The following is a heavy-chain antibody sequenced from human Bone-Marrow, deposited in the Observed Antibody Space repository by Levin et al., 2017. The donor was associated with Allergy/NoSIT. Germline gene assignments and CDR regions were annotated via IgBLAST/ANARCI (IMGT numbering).Heavy chain of an antibody. D-gene: IGHD1-1*01. Sequence: SGGSLRLSCAASGFTFGQYAMNWVRQAPGKGLEWVSAINGGGDTTDYADSVKGRFTISRDNSKNTVYLQMNSLRADDTAVYYCAKKGGFGVNWYFDNWGQGTLVTASS. V-gene: IGHV3-23*01. CDR1: GFTFGQYA. CDR3: AKKGGFGVNWYFDN. J-gene: IGHJ4*02. CDR2: INGGGDTT.